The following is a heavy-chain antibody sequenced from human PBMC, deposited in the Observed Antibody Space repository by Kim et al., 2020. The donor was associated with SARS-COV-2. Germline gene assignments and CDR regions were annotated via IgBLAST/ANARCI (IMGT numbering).Heavy chain of an antibody. J-gene: IGHJ4*02. V-gene: IGHV4-34*01. CDR2: GST. Sequence: GSTHYNPSLKSRVTISVDTSKNQFSLQLSSVTAADTAVYYCVRGYDFDYWGQGTLVTVSS. D-gene: IGHD5-12*01. CDR3: VRGYDFDY.